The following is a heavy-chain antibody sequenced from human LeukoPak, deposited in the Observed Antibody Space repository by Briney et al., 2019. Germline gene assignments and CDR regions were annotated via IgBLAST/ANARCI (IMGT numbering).Heavy chain of an antibody. V-gene: IGHV4-38-2*02. CDR3: AKGAGGFSYYNWFDP. J-gene: IGHJ5*02. CDR2: IYYSGTT. CDR1: GYSISSGYY. Sequence: SETLSLTCTVSGYSISSGYYWGWLRQPPGKGLEWIGSIYYSGTTHYNPSLESRVTISVDTSKNQFSLKLASVTAADTAIYYCAKGAGGFSYYNWFDPWGQGTLVTVSS. D-gene: IGHD5-18*01.